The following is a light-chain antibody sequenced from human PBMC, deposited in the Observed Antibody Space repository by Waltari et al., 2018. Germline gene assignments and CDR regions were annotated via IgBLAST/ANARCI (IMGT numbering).Light chain of an antibody. CDR3: GSYTAGSALYV. Sequence: YEYVSWYQQHPGRVPRLIIFDVTKRPSGVSSRFSGSKSANTASLTISGLQAEDEADYYCGSYTAGSALYVLGTGT. V-gene: IGLV2-14*03. J-gene: IGLJ1*01. CDR2: DVT. CDR1: YEY.